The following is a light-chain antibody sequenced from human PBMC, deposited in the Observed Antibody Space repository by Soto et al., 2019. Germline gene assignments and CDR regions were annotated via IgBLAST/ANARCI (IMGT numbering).Light chain of an antibody. CDR3: QSYDSSLSGYVV. CDR1: SSNIGAGYD. CDR2: GNS. J-gene: IGLJ2*01. V-gene: IGLV1-40*01. Sequence: QSVLTQPPSVSGAPGQRGTISCTGSSSNIGAGYDVHWYQQLPGTAPKLLIYGNSNRPSGVPDRFSGSKSGTSASLAITGLQAEDEADYSCQSYDSSLSGYVVFGGGTKVTVL.